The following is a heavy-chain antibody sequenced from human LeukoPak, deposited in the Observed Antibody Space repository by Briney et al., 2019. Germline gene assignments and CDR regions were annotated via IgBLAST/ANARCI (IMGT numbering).Heavy chain of an antibody. J-gene: IGHJ4*02. V-gene: IGHV3-23*01. CDR3: AKRGNTQGSGGYYFDY. CDR1: GFTSSSYA. CDR2: ISGSGGST. Sequence: GGSLRLSCAASGFTSSSYAMSWVRQAPGKGLEWVSAISGSGGSTYYADSVKGRFTISRDNSKNTLYLQMNSLRAEDTAVYYCAKRGNTQGSGGYYFDYWGQGTLVTVSS. D-gene: IGHD2-15*01.